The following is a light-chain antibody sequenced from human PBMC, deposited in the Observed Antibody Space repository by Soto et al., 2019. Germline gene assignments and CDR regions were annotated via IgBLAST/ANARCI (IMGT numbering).Light chain of an antibody. Sequence: DIQLTQSPSSLSASVGDRVTITCQASQDIANFLNWYQQKPGKAPKLLMTDASNLETGVPSRFSGSGSGTHFTFTISSLQPEDVATYYCQHYENLPYTFGQGTTLEIK. CDR2: DAS. CDR3: QHYENLPYT. V-gene: IGKV1-33*01. CDR1: QDIANF. J-gene: IGKJ2*01.